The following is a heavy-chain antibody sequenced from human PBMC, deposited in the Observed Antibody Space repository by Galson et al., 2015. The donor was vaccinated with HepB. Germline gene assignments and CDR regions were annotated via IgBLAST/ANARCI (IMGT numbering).Heavy chain of an antibody. J-gene: IGHJ3*02. Sequence: SLRLSCAVSGFTFSNYWMTWVRQAPGKGLEWVAVMWYDGTNKYYADSVKGRFTISRDNSKNTLFLQMNSLRAEDTAVYYCARVAGYGGNSNDAFDNWGQGTMVTVSS. CDR3: ARVAGYGGNSNDAFDN. CDR2: MWYDGTNK. D-gene: IGHD4-23*01. V-gene: IGHV3-33*08. CDR1: GFTFSNYW.